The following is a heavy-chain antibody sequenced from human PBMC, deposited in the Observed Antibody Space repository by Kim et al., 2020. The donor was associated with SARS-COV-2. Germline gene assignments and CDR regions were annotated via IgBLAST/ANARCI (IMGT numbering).Heavy chain of an antibody. Sequence: SETLSLTCTVSGGSISSYYWSWIRQPPGKGLEWIGYIYYSGSTNYNPSLKSRVTISVDTSKNQFSLKLSSVTAADTAVYYCATTTDYYDSSFDYWGQGTLVTVSS. V-gene: IGHV4-59*13. D-gene: IGHD3-22*01. J-gene: IGHJ4*02. CDR3: ATTTDYYDSSFDY. CDR2: IYYSGST. CDR1: GGSISSYY.